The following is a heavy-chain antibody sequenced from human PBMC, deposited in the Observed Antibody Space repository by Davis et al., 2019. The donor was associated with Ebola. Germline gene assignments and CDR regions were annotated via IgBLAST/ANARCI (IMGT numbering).Heavy chain of an antibody. D-gene: IGHD2-2*01. J-gene: IGHJ6*02. CDR3: ARDWCSSATCYAGYYNGMDV. V-gene: IGHV1-3*01. CDR2: INAGNGDT. CDR1: GYTFTSYA. Sequence: AASVKVSCKASGYTFTSYAMHWVRQAPGQRLEWMGWINAGNGDTKYSQKFRGRVTITRDTSASTSYMELSSLRSEDTAVFYCARDWCSSATCYAGYYNGMDVWGQGTTVTVSS.